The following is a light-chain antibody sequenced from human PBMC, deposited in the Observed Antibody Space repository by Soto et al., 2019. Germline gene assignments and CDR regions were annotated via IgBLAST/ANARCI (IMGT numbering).Light chain of an antibody. J-gene: IGLJ1*01. CDR1: SSNVGSYKL. Sequence: QSVLTQPASVSGSPGQSITISCTGTSSNVGSYKLVSWYQQHPGKAPKLMIFGVNKRPSGVSNRFSGSKSGNTASLTISGLKVEDEADYYCCSSGGSPTYVFGTGTKAPS. CDR3: CSSGGSPTYV. CDR2: GVN. V-gene: IGLV2-23*02.